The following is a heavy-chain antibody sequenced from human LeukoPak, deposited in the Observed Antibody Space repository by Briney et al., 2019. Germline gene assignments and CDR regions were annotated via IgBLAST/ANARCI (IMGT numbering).Heavy chain of an antibody. CDR1: GFTFSIYS. CDR3: ARVLRPFYYYYYGLDV. D-gene: IGHD6-6*01. J-gene: IGHJ6*02. V-gene: IGHV3-21*01. Sequence: PGGSLRLSCAASGFTFSIYSINWVRQAPGKGLEWVSSIGTSSTSTYFADSVKGRFTLSRDNAKNSLYLQMNSLRAEDTAVYYCARVLRPFYYYYYGLDVWGQGTTVTVSS. CDR2: IGTSSTST.